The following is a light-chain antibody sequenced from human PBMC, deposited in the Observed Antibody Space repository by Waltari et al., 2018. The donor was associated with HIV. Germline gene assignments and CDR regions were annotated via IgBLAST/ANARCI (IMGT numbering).Light chain of an antibody. CDR3: ATWDDGLSGWV. V-gene: IGLV1-44*01. Sequence: VVPHPPPPSGTPGRRVTMSFSGGASTSGGTHVTWYQHLPQTAPKLLIYNNDERPSGVPDRFSASKTGTSASLDISGLQSEDEADYYCATWDDGLSGWVFGGGTKLTVL. CDR1: ASTSGGTH. J-gene: IGLJ3*02. CDR2: NND.